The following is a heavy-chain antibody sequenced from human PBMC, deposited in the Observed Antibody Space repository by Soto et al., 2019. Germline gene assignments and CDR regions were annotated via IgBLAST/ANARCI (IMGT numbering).Heavy chain of an antibody. J-gene: IGHJ4*02. CDR3: AKALVPALTAKFGY. D-gene: IGHD5-18*01. Sequence: SLRLSCAASGFTFSSYAMSWVRQAPGQGLEWVSLISGSGGTTYYADSVKGRFTISRDNSRNTLHLQMSSLRVEDTALYYCAKALVPALTAKFGYWGQGTLVTVTS. CDR1: GFTFSSYA. CDR2: ISGSGGTT. V-gene: IGHV3-23*01.